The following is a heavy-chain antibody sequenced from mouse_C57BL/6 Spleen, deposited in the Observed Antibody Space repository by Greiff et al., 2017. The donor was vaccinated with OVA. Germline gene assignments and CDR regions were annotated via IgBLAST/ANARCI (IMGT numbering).Heavy chain of an antibody. Sequence: VQLQQPGAELVKPGASVKLSCKASGYTFTSYWMHWVKQRPGQGLEWIGMIHPNSGSTNYNEKFKSKATLTVDKSSSTAYMQLSSLTSEDSAVYYCARRDLYYSNSDYWGQGTTLTVSS. V-gene: IGHV1-64*01. CDR1: GYTFTSYW. CDR3: ARRDLYYSNSDY. D-gene: IGHD2-5*01. J-gene: IGHJ2*01. CDR2: IHPNSGST.